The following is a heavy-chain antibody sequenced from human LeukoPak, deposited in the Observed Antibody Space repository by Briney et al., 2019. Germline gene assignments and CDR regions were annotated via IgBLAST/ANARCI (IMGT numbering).Heavy chain of an antibody. D-gene: IGHD3-22*01. V-gene: IGHV6-1*01. CDR1: GDSVSSNSAA. Sequence: SQTLSLTCPNSGDSVSSNSAAWNWIRQSPSRGLEWLGRTYYRSKWYNDYAVSLKSRITINPDTSKNQFSLQLNSVTPEDTAVYYCARVGFYDSSGYLHYYFDYWGQGTLVTVSS. J-gene: IGHJ4*02. CDR2: TYYRSKWYN. CDR3: ARVGFYDSSGYLHYYFDY.